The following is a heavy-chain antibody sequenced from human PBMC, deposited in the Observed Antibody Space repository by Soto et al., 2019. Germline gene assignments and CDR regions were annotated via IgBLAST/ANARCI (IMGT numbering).Heavy chain of an antibody. V-gene: IGHV4-59*08. CDR2: VHDSWGS. J-gene: IGHJ3*02. CDR3: ARHPPGRWLQSEGAFDI. CDR1: GGSISSYY. Sequence: PSETLSLTCTVSGGSISSYYWSWIRQPPGKGLEWIGYVHDSWGSHYNPSLKSRVAISLDTSKSQFSLKLTSVTATDTAVYYCARHPPGRWLQSEGAFDIWGQGTMVTVSS. D-gene: IGHD5-12*01.